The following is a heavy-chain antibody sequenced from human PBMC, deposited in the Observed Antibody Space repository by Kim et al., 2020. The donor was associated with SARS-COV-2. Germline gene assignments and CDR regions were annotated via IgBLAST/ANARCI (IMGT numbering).Heavy chain of an antibody. Sequence: ASVKVSCEASGYTFTSYGISWVRQAPGQGLEWMGWISAYNGNTNYAQKLQGRVTMTTDTSTSTAYMELRSLRSDDTAVYYCARGTAHIVAGNWFDPWGQGTLVTVSS. J-gene: IGHJ5*02. CDR2: ISAYNGNT. CDR1: GYTFTSYG. V-gene: IGHV1-18*01. CDR3: ARGTAHIVAGNWFDP. D-gene: IGHD2-21*01.